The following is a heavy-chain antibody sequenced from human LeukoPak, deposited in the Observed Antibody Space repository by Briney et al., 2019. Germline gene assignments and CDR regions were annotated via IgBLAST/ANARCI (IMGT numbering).Heavy chain of an antibody. CDR3: AGERGEEYSSGWYKTNFFYN. D-gene: IGHD6-19*01. CDR1: GDSFTSVTDY. V-gene: IGHV4-39*07. CDR2: GDYSGGT. J-gene: IGHJ4*02. Sequence: SETLSLTCTVSGDSFTSVTDYWAWIRQPPGKGLEWIATGDYSGGTYYNPSLESRVAISADMSKNQISLQLTSVTGADTAVYYCAGERGEEYSSGWYKTNFFYNWGQGVRVTVSS.